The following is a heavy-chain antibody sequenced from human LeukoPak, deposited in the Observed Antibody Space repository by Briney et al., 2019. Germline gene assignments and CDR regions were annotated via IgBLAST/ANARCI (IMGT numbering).Heavy chain of an antibody. Sequence: GGSLRLSCVASGFRFSDYGMHWVRQAPGKGLEWVAVISYDGSNKYYADSVKGRFTISRDNSKNTLYLQMNSLRAEDTAVYYCAKTNLLWFGESNPYLDYWGQGTLVTVSS. CDR1: GFRFSDYG. CDR2: ISYDGSNK. D-gene: IGHD3-10*01. CDR3: AKTNLLWFGESNPYLDY. V-gene: IGHV3-30*18. J-gene: IGHJ4*02.